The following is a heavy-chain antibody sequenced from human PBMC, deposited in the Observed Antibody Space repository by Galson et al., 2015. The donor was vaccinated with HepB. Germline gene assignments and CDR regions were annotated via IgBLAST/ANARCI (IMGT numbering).Heavy chain of an antibody. D-gene: IGHD3-22*01. CDR1: GFSLSTSGMR. Sequence: LTLTCTFSGFSLSTSGMRVSWIRQPPGKALEWLARIDWDDDKYCSTSLKTRLTISKDTSKNQVVLTMTNMDPVDTATYYCARIRGGTMIVVVITTRWINFDYWGQGTLVTVSS. CDR3: ARIRGGTMIVVVITTRWINFDY. V-gene: IGHV2-70*04. J-gene: IGHJ4*02. CDR2: IDWDDDK.